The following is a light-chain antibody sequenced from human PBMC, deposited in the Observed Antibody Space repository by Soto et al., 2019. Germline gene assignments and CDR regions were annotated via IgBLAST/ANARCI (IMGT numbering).Light chain of an antibody. V-gene: IGLV2-11*01. CDR2: DVS. Sequence: QSALTQPRSVSGSPGPSVTISCTGTSSDVGGYNYVSWYKQHPGKAPKHMIYDVSKRPSGVPDRVSGSKSGNTASLTISGLQAEDEADYYCCSYAGSYTLVFGGGTKLTVL. CDR1: SSDVGGYNY. CDR3: CSYAGSYTLV. J-gene: IGLJ2*01.